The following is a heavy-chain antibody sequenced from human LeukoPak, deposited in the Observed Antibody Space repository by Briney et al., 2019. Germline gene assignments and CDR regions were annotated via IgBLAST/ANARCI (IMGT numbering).Heavy chain of an antibody. Sequence: SETLSLTCTVSGGSISCHYWSWIRQPPGKGLEWIGYIYYSGSTNYNPSLKSRVTISVDTSKNQFSLKLSSVTGADTAVHYFSRVNEFPQLARPYYFDSWGQEPLVTAS. J-gene: IGHJ4*02. CDR1: GGSISCHY. D-gene: IGHD6-6*01. V-gene: IGHV4-59*11. CDR3: SRVNEFPQLARPYYFDS. CDR2: IYYSGST.